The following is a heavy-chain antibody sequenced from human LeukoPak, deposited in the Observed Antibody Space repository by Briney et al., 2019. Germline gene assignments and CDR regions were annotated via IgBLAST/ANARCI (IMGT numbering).Heavy chain of an antibody. CDR1: GFTFSSYA. V-gene: IGHV3-23*01. J-gene: IGHJ4*02. CDR2: ISGSGGST. Sequence: PGGSLRLSCAASGFTFSSYAMSWVRQAPGKGLEWVSAISGSGGSTYYADSVKGRFTISRDNSKNTLYLQMNSLRAEDTAVYYCAKNQLSVGLYYYDFFDYWAREPWSPSPQ. CDR3: AKNQLSVGLYYYDFFDY. D-gene: IGHD3-22*01.